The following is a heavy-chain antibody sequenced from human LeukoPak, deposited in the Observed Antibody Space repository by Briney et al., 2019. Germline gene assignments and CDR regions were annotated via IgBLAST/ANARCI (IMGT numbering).Heavy chain of an antibody. CDR1: GGSISSSY. D-gene: IGHD4-17*01. V-gene: IGHV4-59*01. CDR3: ARDYGDIPPNWYYDL. J-gene: IGHJ2*01. Sequence: SETLSLTCTVSGGSISSSYWSWIRQPPGKGLEWIGYIYYTGSTTYNPSLKSRVTISVNTSKNQFSLKLRSVTAADTAVYYCARDYGDIPPNWYYDLWGRGTLVTVSS. CDR2: IYYTGST.